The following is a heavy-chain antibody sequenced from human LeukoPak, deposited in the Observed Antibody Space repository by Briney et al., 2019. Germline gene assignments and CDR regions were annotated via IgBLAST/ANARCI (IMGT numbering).Heavy chain of an antibody. CDR3: ARGRPDSGWPFDY. CDR2: ISNSDSTI. J-gene: IGHJ4*02. CDR1: GFTFSSYE. Sequence: GGALRLSCAAPGFTFSSYEMNWVRQAPGKGLEWVSYISNSDSTIYSADSVKGRFTISRDNARNSLYLQMNSLRVEDTAVYYCARGRPDSGWPFDYWGQGTLVTVSS. V-gene: IGHV3-48*03. D-gene: IGHD6-19*01.